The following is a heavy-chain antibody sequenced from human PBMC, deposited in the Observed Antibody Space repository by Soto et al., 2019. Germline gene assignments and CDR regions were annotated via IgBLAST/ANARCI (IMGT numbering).Heavy chain of an antibody. CDR3: AKGSLVGVVYYYYYGMDV. J-gene: IGHJ6*02. CDR2: ISGSGGST. Sequence: GGSLRLSCAASGFTFSSYAMSWARQAPGKGLEWVSAISGSGGSTYYADSVKGRFTISRDNSKNTLYLQMNSLRAEDTAVYYCAKGSLVGVVYYYYYGMDVWGQGTTVTVSS. D-gene: IGHD3-3*01. CDR1: GFTFSSYA. V-gene: IGHV3-23*01.